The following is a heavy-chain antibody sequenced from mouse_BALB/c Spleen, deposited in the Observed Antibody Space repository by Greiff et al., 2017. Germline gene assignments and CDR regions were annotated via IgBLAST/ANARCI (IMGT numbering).Heavy chain of an antibody. J-gene: IGHJ3*01. D-gene: IGHD1-1*01. V-gene: IGHV5-6-3*01. CDR2: INSNGGST. CDR3: AREVDYYGIVAY. CDR1: GFTFSSYG. Sequence: EVKLMESGGGLVQPGGSLKLSCAASGFTFSSYGMSWVRQTPDKRLELVATINSNGGSTYYPDSVKGRFTISRDNAKNTLYLQMSSLKSEDTAMYYCAREVDYYGIVAYWGQGTLFTVSA.